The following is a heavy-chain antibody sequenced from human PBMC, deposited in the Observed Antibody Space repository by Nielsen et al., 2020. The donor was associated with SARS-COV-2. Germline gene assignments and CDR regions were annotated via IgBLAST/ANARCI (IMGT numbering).Heavy chain of an antibody. CDR3: ARESRIQLWLPFDY. CDR2: IKQDGSEK. D-gene: IGHD5-18*01. CDR1: GFTFSSYW. Sequence: GESLKISCAASGFTFSSYWMSWVRQAPGKGLECVANIKQDGSEKYYVDSVKGRFTISRDNAKNSLYLQMNSLRAEDTAVYYCARESRIQLWLPFDYWGQGTLVTVSS. J-gene: IGHJ4*02. V-gene: IGHV3-7*01.